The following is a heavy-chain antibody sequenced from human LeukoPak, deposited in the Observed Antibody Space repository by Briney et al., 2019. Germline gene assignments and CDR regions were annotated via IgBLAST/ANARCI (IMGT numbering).Heavy chain of an antibody. CDR2: INPNSGGT. CDR1: GYTFTGYY. J-gene: IGHJ4*02. D-gene: IGHD6-13*01. CDR3: ARGDSSSWYYFEY. Sequence: ASVKVSCKASGYTFTGYYMHWVRQAPGQGLEWVGWINPNSGGTNYAQKFQGRVTMTRDTSISTAYMELSSLRSDDTAVYYCARGDSSSWYYFEYWGQGTLVTVSS. V-gene: IGHV1-2*02.